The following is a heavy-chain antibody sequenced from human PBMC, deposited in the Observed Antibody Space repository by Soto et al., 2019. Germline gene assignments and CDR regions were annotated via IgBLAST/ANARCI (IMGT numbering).Heavy chain of an antibody. Sequence: QVQLQQWGAGLLKPSETLSLTCAVYGGSVSSRSNYYWSWIRQPPGKGLEWIGEMSHSGGTHFNPPIKSRVTISVDTSKNQFSLKMSSVTAADTALYYCARVERGTATTVVDAFDIWGPGTMVTVSS. CDR2: MSHSGGT. J-gene: IGHJ3*02. V-gene: IGHV4-34*01. CDR1: GGSVSSRSNYY. D-gene: IGHD1-1*01. CDR3: ARVERGTATTVVDAFDI.